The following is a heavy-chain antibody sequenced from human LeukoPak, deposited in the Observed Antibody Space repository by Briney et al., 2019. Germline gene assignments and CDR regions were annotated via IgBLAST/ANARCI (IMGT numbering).Heavy chain of an antibody. Sequence: GGSLRLSCAASGFTFTSYGIHWVRQAPGKGLEWVSAISGSGGATHYADSVEGRFTISRDNSKNTVYLQLNSLRAEDTAVYYCAKLLRAGRLLTISLDSWGQGTLVTVSS. CDR3: AKLLRAGRLLTISLDS. CDR1: GFTFTSYG. J-gene: IGHJ4*02. CDR2: ISGSGGAT. D-gene: IGHD3-10*01. V-gene: IGHV3-23*01.